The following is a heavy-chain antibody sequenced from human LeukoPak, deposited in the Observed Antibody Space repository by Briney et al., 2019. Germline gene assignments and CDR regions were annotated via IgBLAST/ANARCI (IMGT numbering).Heavy chain of an antibody. CDR3: ARLGCGGGSCYSARGGYYYYYMDV. D-gene: IGHD2-15*01. CDR1: GGSISSYY. V-gene: IGHV4-59*08. CDR2: IYYSGST. Sequence: SETLSLTCTVSGGSISSYYWSWIRQPPGKGLGWIGYIYYSGSTNYNRSLKSRVTISLDTPKNQFSLKLSSVTAADTAVYYCARLGCGGGSCYSARGGYYYYYMDVWGKGTTVTVSS. J-gene: IGHJ6*03.